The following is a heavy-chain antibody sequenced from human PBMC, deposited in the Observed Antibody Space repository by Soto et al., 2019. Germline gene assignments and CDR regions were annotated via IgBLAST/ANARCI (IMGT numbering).Heavy chain of an antibody. J-gene: IGHJ6*01. CDR3: AKDFWSGYYHYYYYYGMDV. Sequence: QVQLVESGGGVVQPGRSLRLSCAASGFTFSSYGMHWVRQAPGKGLEWVAVISYDGSNKYYADSVKGRFTISRDNSKNTLYLQMNSLRAEDTAVYYCAKDFWSGYYHYYYYYGMDVW. CDR1: GFTFSSYG. CDR2: ISYDGSNK. V-gene: IGHV3-30*18. D-gene: IGHD3-3*01.